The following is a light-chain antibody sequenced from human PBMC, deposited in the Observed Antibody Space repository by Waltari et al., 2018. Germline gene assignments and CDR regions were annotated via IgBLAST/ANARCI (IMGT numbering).Light chain of an antibody. CDR2: DAS. Sequence: EIVLTQSPATLSLSPGERATLSCRASQSVSNYLAWYQQKPGQAPRLLIYDASNRATGIPARFSGSGSGTDLTLTISSLEHEDFAVYYCQQRSNWPPYTFGQGTKLEI. V-gene: IGKV3-11*01. CDR3: QQRSNWPPYT. J-gene: IGKJ2*01. CDR1: QSVSNY.